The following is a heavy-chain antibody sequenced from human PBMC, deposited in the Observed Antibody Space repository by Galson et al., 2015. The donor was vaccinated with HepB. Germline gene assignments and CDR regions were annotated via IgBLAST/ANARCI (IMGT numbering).Heavy chain of an antibody. J-gene: IGHJ4*02. Sequence: SVKVSCKACGYIFSGFYINWVRQAPGQGLEWMGWINTDSGVRKYGQKFQGRVTMDRETLISIAYMEMKRLTSEDTVVYYCVRGGVSVIEMATAVLDDWCQGTLVPVSS. CDR3: VRGGVSVIEMATAVLDD. CDR1: GYIFSGFY. D-gene: IGHD2-21*02. V-gene: IGHV1-2*02. CDR2: INTDSGVR.